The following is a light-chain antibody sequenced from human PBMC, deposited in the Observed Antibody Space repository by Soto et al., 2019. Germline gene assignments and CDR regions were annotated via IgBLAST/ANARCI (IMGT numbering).Light chain of an antibody. CDR3: QRRSNWTLT. J-gene: IGKJ4*01. CDR1: KSVSSY. Sequence: EIVLTQSPATLSLSPGQRATLSCRASKSVSSYLAWYQQKPGQAPRLLIYDASNRATGIPARFSGSGSGTDFTLTMNSLEPEDFAVYYCQRRSNWTLTFGGGTKVEIK. CDR2: DAS. V-gene: IGKV3-11*01.